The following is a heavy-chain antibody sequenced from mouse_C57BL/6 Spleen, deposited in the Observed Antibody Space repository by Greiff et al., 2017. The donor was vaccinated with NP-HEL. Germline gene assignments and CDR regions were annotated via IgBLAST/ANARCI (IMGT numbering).Heavy chain of an antibody. CDR3: AREIYYDYYALDY. D-gene: IGHD2-1*01. Sequence: QVQLQQPGAELVKPGASVKMSCKASGYTFTSYWITWVKQRPGQGLEWIGDIYPGSGSTNYNEKFKSKATLTVDTSSSTAYMQLSSLTSEASAVYYCAREIYYDYYALDYWGQGTSVTVSS. J-gene: IGHJ4*01. CDR2: IYPGSGST. V-gene: IGHV1-55*01. CDR1: GYTFTSYW.